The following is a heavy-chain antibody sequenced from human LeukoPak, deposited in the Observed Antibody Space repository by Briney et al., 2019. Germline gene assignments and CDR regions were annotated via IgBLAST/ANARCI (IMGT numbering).Heavy chain of an antibody. CDR2: IYTSGST. CDR3: ARESHTYYGSGSYKY. CDR1: GGSISSYY. Sequence: PSETPSLTCTVSGGSISSYYWSWIRQPAGKGLEWIGRIYTSGSTNYNPSLKSRVTMSVDTSKDQFSLKLSSVTAADTAVYYCARESHTYYGSGSYKYWGQGTLVTVSS. D-gene: IGHD3-10*01. V-gene: IGHV4-4*07. J-gene: IGHJ4*02.